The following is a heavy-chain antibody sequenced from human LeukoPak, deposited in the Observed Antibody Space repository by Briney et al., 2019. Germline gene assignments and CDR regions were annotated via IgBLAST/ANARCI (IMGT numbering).Heavy chain of an antibody. CDR1: GGSISSSSYY. J-gene: IGHJ4*02. CDR2: IYYSGST. V-gene: IGHV4-39*01. D-gene: IGHD3-3*01. CDR3: ARHVDGVVSGKLDY. Sequence: SETLSLTCTVSGGSISSSSYYWGWIRQPPGKGLEWIGSIYYSGSTYYNPSLKSRVTISVDTSKNQFSLKLNSVTAADTAVYYCARHVDGVVSGKLDYWGQGTLVTVSS.